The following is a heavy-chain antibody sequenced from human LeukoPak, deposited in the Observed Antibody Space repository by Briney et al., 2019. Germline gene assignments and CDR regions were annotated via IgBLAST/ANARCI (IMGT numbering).Heavy chain of an antibody. Sequence: PSETLSLTCTVSGGSISSSSYYWGWIRQPPGKGLEWIGSIYYSGSTYYNPSLKSRVTISVDTSKNQFSLKLSSVTAADTAVYYCAREAVPAPIEYFDYWGQGTLVTVSS. CDR3: AREAVPAPIEYFDY. D-gene: IGHD2-2*02. V-gene: IGHV4-39*07. CDR1: GGSISSSSYY. J-gene: IGHJ4*02. CDR2: IYYSGST.